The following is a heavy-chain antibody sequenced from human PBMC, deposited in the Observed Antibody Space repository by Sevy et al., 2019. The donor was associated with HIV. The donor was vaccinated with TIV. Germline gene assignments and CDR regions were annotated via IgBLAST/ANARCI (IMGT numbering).Heavy chain of an antibody. Sequence: ASVKVSCKASGYTFTSYGISWVRQAPGQGLEWMGWISAYNGNTNYAQKLQGRVTMITDTSTSTAYMELRSLRSDDTAVYYCARDVHHLTGDGLPHDAFDIWGQGTMVTVS. CDR1: GYTFTSYG. J-gene: IGHJ3*02. V-gene: IGHV1-18*01. CDR2: ISAYNGNT. CDR3: ARDVHHLTGDGLPHDAFDI. D-gene: IGHD2-8*01.